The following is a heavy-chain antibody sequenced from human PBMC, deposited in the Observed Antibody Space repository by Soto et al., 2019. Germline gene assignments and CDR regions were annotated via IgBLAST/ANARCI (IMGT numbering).Heavy chain of an antibody. CDR1: GGTFSSYA. J-gene: IGHJ3*02. D-gene: IGHD3-10*01. V-gene: IGHV1-69*01. Sequence: QVQLVQSGAEVKKPGSSVKVSCKASGGTFSSYAISWVRQAPGQGLEWMGGIIPIFGTANYAQKCQGRVTITADESTSTAYMELSSLRSEDTAVYYCAREVEMVRGVISRFDAFDIWGQGTMVTVSS. CDR2: IIPIFGTA. CDR3: AREVEMVRGVISRFDAFDI.